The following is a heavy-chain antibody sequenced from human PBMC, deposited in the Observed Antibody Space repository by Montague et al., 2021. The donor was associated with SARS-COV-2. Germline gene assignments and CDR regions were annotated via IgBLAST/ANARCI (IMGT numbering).Heavy chain of an antibody. CDR1: GASINDYY. CDR3: ARRAAGGLFYFDD. D-gene: IGHD6-13*01. J-gene: IGHJ4*02. V-gene: IGHV4-4*08. Sequence: SETLSLTCNVSGASINDYYWNWLRQSPGKRLEWIGYVYTAVRTSYNPSLKGRVTISLDTSKNQISLKLTSMTAADAAVYFCARRAAGGLFYFDDWSLGTLVSVSS. CDR2: VYTAVRT.